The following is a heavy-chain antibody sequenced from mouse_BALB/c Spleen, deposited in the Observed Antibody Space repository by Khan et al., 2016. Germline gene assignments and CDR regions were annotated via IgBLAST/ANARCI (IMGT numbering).Heavy chain of an antibody. J-gene: IGHJ1*01. Sequence: QIQLVQSGPELKKPGETVKISCKASGYTFTNYGMNWVKQAPGKALKWMGWINTYTGEPTYADYFKGRIAFSLETSVTTAYMQINNLKNEDTATYFCARRRGAYWYFDVWGAGTTVTVSS. CDR1: GYTFTNYG. CDR2: INTYTGEP. V-gene: IGHV9-3-1*01. CDR3: ARRRGAYWYFDV.